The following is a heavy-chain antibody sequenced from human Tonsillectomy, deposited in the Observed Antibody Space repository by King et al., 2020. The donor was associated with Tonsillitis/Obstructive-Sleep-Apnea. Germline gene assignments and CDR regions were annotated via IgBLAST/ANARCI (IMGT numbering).Heavy chain of an antibody. J-gene: IGHJ3*02. V-gene: IGHV3-9*01. Sequence: GQLVQSGGGLVQPGRSLRLSCAASGFTFDGYAMHWVRQAPGKGLEWVSGISWNSGSIGYAESVKGRFTISRDNAKNSLYLQMNSLRPEDTALYYCAKDIGGDYGGGALDSWGQGTMVTVSS. CDR2: ISWNSGSI. CDR1: GFTFDGYA. CDR3: AKDIGGDYGGGALDS. D-gene: IGHD4-17*01.